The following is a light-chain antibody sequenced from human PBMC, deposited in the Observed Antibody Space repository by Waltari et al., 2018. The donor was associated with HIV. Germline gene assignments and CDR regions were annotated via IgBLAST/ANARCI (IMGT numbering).Light chain of an antibody. Sequence: HSVLTQPPSMSAAPGKKVTISCSGTFYNIGNYYLSWFRQFPGTATKLLIYENNKRASVIPDRFSGTKSGTSATLVITGLQTGDEADYYCGTWDDNLGAGVFRGGTKVTVL. CDR2: ENN. J-gene: IGLJ2*01. CDR3: GTWDDNLGAGV. V-gene: IGLV1-51*01. CDR1: FYNIGNYY.